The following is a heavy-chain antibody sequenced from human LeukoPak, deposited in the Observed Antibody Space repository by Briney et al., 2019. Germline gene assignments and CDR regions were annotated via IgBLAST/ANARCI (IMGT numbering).Heavy chain of an antibody. CDR1: GGSLSSGSYY. CDR3: ARMGVAGYYYMDV. J-gene: IGHJ6*03. D-gene: IGHD6-19*01. V-gene: IGHV4-61*02. Sequence: TLSLTCAVSGGSLSSGSYYWSWIRQPAGRGLEWLGRIYTSGSTNYNPSLKSRVTISVDTSKNQFSLKLSSVTAADTAVYYCARMGVAGYYYMDVWGKGTTVTVSS. CDR2: IYTSGST.